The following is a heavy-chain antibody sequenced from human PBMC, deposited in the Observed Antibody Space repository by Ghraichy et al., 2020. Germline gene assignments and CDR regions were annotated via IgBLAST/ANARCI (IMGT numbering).Heavy chain of an antibody. CDR2: VYYTGST. J-gene: IGHJ4*02. D-gene: IGHD4-17*01. Sequence: SETLSLTCTISGGSISSYYWSWIRQPPGKGLEWIGYVYYTGSTTYRHTLKSRVPISIDTSKNQFPLTLSSVTTADTAVYYCARGGRYGANWGQGTLVTVSS. CDR3: ARGGRYGAN. V-gene: IGHV4-59*01. CDR1: GGSISSYY.